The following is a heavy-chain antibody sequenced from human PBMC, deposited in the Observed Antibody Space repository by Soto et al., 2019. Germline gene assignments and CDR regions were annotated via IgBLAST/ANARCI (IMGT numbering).Heavy chain of an antibody. D-gene: IGHD3-10*02. CDR3: ASVRGGYYYAMDV. CDR2: IYHSGST. J-gene: IGHJ6*02. CDR1: GGSISSSNW. V-gene: IGHV4-4*02. Sequence: QVQLQESGPGLVKPSGTLSLTCAVSGGSISSSNWWSWVRQPPGKGLEWIGEIYHSGSTNYNPSLTSRVTISVDESKNQFSRKLSSVPAADTAVYYCASVRGGYYYAMDVWGQGTTVTVSS.